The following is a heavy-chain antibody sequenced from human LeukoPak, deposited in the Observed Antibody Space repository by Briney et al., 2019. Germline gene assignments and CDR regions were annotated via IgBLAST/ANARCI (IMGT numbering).Heavy chain of an antibody. J-gene: IGHJ4*02. CDR3: ARDFSPRSDYSNYGIGY. Sequence: ASVKVSCKASGYTFTSYYMRWVRQAPGQGLEWMGIINPSGGSTSYAQKFQGRVTMTRDTSTSTVYMELSSLRSEDTAVYYCARDFSPRSDYSNYGIGYWGQGTLVTVSS. D-gene: IGHD4-11*01. CDR1: GYTFTSYY. V-gene: IGHV1-46*01. CDR2: INPSGGST.